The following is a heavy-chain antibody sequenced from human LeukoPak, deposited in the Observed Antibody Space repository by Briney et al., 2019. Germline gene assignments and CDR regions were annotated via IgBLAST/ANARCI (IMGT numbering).Heavy chain of an antibody. Sequence: SETLSLTCTVSGGSISSYYWSWIRQPPGKGLEWIGYIYYSGSTNYNPSLKSRVAISVDTSKNQFSLKLSSVTAADTAVYYCARETVTPGSYYYYYMDVWGKGTTVTVSS. CDR1: GGSISSYY. CDR3: ARETVTPGSYYYYYMDV. CDR2: IYYSGST. J-gene: IGHJ6*03. V-gene: IGHV4-59*01. D-gene: IGHD4-11*01.